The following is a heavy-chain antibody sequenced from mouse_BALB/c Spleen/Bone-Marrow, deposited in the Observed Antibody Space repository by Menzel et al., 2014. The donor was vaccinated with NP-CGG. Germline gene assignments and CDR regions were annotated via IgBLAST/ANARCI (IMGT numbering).Heavy chain of an antibody. J-gene: IGHJ3*01. Sequence: VQLQQSGPELVKPGASVKMSCKDSGYTFTDYYMDWVKQSHGESFEWIGRVNPYNGGTSYNQKFKGKATLTVDKSSSTAYMELNSLTSEDSAVYYCARGNYYGNWFAYWGQGTLVTVSA. V-gene: IGHV1-19*01. CDR3: ARGNYYGNWFAY. CDR1: GYTFTDYY. D-gene: IGHD2-1*01. CDR2: VNPYNGGT.